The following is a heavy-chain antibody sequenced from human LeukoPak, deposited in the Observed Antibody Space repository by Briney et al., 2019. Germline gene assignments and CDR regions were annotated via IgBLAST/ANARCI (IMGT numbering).Heavy chain of an antibody. CDR3: AGAFSGLSPKF. CDR1: GFTFSSYA. D-gene: IGHD6-19*01. J-gene: IGHJ4*02. CDR2: ISDGGGAT. Sequence: GGSLRLSCAASGFTFSSYAMNWVRQAPGKGLEWVSGISDGGGATYFADSVKGRFTLSRDNSKNPLYLQMNSLRADDTAVYYCAGAFSGLSPKFWGQGTLVTVSS. V-gene: IGHV3-23*01.